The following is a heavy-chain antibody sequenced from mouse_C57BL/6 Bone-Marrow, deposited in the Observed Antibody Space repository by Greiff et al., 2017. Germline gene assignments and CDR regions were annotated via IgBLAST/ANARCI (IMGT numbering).Heavy chain of an antibody. D-gene: IGHD3-2*02. CDR3: AREGQLRRRVDY. J-gene: IGHJ2*01. Sequence: LQQSGASVKLSCKASGYTFTSYWMHWVKQRPGQGLEWIGVIDPSDSYTNYNQKFKGKATLTVDTSSSTAYMQLSSLTSEDSAVYYCAREGQLRRRVDYWGQGTTLTVAS. CDR2: IDPSDSYT. CDR1: GYTFTSYW. V-gene: IGHV1-59*01.